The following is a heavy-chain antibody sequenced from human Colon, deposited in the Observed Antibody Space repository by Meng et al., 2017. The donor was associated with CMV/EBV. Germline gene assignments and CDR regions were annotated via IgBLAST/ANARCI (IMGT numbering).Heavy chain of an antibody. CDR3: AKGRMYYDFWSGYED. CDR1: GFTFTDYA. V-gene: IGHV3-23*01. Sequence: GGSLRLSCAASGFTFTDYAMAWDRQAPGKGLEWVSGISGSGSEGGDYYAASVKGRFTVSRDNFKNILYLEMNNLKADDTAVYFCAKGRMYYDFWSGYEDWGQGTLVTVSS. D-gene: IGHD3-3*01. J-gene: IGHJ4*02. CDR2: ISGSGSEGGD.